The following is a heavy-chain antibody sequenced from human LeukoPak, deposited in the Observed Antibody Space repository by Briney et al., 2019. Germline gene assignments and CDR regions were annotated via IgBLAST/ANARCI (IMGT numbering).Heavy chain of an antibody. CDR2: ISSGGSYI. CDR1: GFTFSGST. J-gene: IGHJ4*02. Sequence: GGSLRLSCAAYGFTFSGSTMTWVRQAPGKGLEWVSFISSGGSYIYYADSLKGRFTISRDNSKNSLYLQMNSLRAEDTAVYYCARGAPHSGWTGDGDYFDYWGQGTLVTVSS. D-gene: IGHD6-19*01. CDR3: ARGAPHSGWTGDGDYFDY. V-gene: IGHV3-21*01.